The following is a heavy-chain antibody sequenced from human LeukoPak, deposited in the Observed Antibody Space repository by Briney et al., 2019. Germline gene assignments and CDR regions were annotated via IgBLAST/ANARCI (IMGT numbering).Heavy chain of an antibody. V-gene: IGHV4-34*01. J-gene: IGHJ5*02. CDR2: INHSGST. CDR3: ARRARGLGKQQLVRFGWFDP. CDR1: GGSFSGYY. D-gene: IGHD6-13*01. Sequence: KASETLSLTCAVYGGSFSGYYWSWIRQPPGKGLEWIGEINHSGSTNYNPSLKSRVTISVDTSKNQFSLKLSSVTAADTAAYYCARRARGLGKQQLVRFGWFDPWGQGTLVTVSS.